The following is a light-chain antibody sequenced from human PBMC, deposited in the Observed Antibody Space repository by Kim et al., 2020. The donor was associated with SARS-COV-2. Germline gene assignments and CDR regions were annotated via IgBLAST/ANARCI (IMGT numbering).Light chain of an antibody. CDR3: QQSYNTPYT. CDR1: QPISTY. Sequence: SASIGDRVTNTCQTRQPISTYLDWYQQKPGRAPKLLIFAASTLQSGVPSMFGSTRSRTCFTLTISDLQLEDLTSYFCQQSYNTPYTFGQGTKLEI. V-gene: IGKV1-39*01. J-gene: IGKJ2*01. CDR2: AAS.